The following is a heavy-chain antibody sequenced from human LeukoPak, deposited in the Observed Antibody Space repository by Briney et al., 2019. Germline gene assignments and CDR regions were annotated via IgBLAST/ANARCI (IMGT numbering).Heavy chain of an antibody. CDR1: GYTFTSYG. CDR2: ISPYNGNT. Sequence: ASVKVSCKASGYTFTSYGISRVRQAPGQGLEWMGWISPYNGNTNYAQKLQGRVTMTSDTSTSTAYMELRSLRSDDTAVYYCARVSSGWYYFDYWSQGTLVTVSS. J-gene: IGHJ4*02. D-gene: IGHD6-19*01. CDR3: ARVSSGWYYFDY. V-gene: IGHV1-18*01.